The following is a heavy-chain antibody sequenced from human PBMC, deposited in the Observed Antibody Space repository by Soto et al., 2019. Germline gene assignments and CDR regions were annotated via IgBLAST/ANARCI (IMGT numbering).Heavy chain of an antibody. CDR2: IYYSGST. CDR3: ARSWDYYDSSGYLNWFDP. V-gene: IGHV4-59*08. Sequence: SETLSLTCTVSGGSISSYYWSWIRQPPGKGLEWIGYIYYSGSTNYNPSLKSRVTISVDTSKNQFSLKLSSATAADTAVYYCARSWDYYDSSGYLNWFDPWGQGTLVTVSS. D-gene: IGHD3-22*01. CDR1: GGSISSYY. J-gene: IGHJ5*02.